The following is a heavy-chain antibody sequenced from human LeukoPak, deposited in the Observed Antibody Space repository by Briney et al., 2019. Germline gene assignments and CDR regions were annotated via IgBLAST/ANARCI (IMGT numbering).Heavy chain of an antibody. CDR3: ARDVAVAGYYYYMDV. CDR2: IYSGGGT. J-gene: IGHJ6*03. V-gene: IGHV3-66*02. CDR1: GFTVSSNY. Sequence: GGSLRLSCAASGFTVSSNYMSWVRQAPGKGLEWVSVIYSGGGTYYTDSVKGRFTISRDNSKNTLYLQMNSLRAEDTAVYYCARDVAVAGYYYYMDVWGKGTTVTVSS. D-gene: IGHD6-19*01.